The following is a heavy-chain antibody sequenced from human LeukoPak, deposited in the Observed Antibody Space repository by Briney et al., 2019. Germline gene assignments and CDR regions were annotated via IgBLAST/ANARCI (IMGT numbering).Heavy chain of an antibody. CDR2: MYYSGST. D-gene: IGHD1-26*01. J-gene: IGHJ4*02. Sequence: PSETLSLTCTVSGGSIGSYFWYWIRQPSGKGLEWIGNMYYSGSTNYNPSLKSRVTISVDSSKNQFSLKLSSVTAADTAVYYCAGGDSRSWIDYWGQGTLVTVSS. V-gene: IGHV4-59*01. CDR3: AGGDSRSWIDY. CDR1: GGSIGSYF.